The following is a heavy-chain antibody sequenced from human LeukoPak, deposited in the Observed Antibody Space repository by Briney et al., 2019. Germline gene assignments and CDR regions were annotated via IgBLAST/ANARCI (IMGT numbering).Heavy chain of an antibody. V-gene: IGHV3-11*03. CDR2: ISSSSSHT. CDR3: ATSLASSGRFDY. D-gene: IGHD3-22*01. J-gene: IGHJ4*02. CDR1: GFTFSDYY. Sequence: KSGGSLRLSCAASGFTFSDYYMSWIRRAPGKGLEWVSYISSSSSHTNYADSVKGRFTISRDNAKNSLYLQMNSLRAEDTAVYYCATSLASSGRFDYWGQGTLVTVSS.